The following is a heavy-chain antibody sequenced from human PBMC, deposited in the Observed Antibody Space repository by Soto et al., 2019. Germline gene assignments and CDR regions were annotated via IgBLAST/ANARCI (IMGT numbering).Heavy chain of an antibody. CDR1: GFSFANAF. Sequence: GGSLRLSCTASGFSFANAFMNWVRQAPGKGLEWIGRIRTKTYGEAVDYAAPVKGRFTISRDDSKDTMYLQMNSLKTEDTAVYYCTSCRGYCTGLVAYDIWGQGTMVTVSS. V-gene: IGHV3-15*07. D-gene: IGHD2-8*02. CDR2: IRTKTYGEAV. CDR3: TSCRGYCTGLVAYDI. J-gene: IGHJ3*02.